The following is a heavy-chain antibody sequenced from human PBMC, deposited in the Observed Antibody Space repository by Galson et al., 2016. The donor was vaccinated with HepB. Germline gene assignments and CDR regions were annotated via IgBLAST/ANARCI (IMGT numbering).Heavy chain of an antibody. Sequence: SLRLSCAASGFTFSDYALNWVRQAPGKGLEWVSTISGRGGGTYYADSVKGRFTISRDNSKNTLFLQMNSLRAEDTARYYCAKGAPYYYDSSGYYGPGDFWGQGTLVTVSS. CDR2: ISGRGGGT. V-gene: IGHV3-23*01. J-gene: IGHJ4*02. CDR1: GFTFSDYA. CDR3: AKGAPYYYDSSGYYGPGDF. D-gene: IGHD3-22*01.